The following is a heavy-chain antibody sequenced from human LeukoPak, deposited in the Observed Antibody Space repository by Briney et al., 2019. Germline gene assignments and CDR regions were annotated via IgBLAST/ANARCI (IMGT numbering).Heavy chain of an antibody. CDR1: GDSISSDY. J-gene: IGHJ6*03. Sequence: SVTLSLTCTVSGDSISSDYWSWIRRPAGQGLEWIGRFYTSGSPTYNPSLKSRVSMSLDTSKNQFSLKLNSVTAADTAGYYCAREALIEGFYYYMDVWGKGTTVTVSS. V-gene: IGHV4-4*07. D-gene: IGHD3-22*01. CDR3: AREALIEGFYYYMDV. CDR2: FYTSGSP.